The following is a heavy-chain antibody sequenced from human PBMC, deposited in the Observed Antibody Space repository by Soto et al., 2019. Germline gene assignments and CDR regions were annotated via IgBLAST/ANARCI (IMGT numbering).Heavy chain of an antibody. CDR1: GFPFSSYV. J-gene: IGHJ4*02. CDR2: ISCGGSNT. CDR3: ANDSNKYSSSILGRYFYX. Sequence: PGGSLRLSCAASGFPFSSYVMSWVRQAPGKGLEWVSCISCGGSNTFYADSVKGRFTISRDNSKNTLLLQMNSLGAEDTAVYYCANDSNKYSSSILGRYFYXWGQGIGFTVSX. V-gene: IGHV3-23*01. D-gene: IGHD4-4*01.